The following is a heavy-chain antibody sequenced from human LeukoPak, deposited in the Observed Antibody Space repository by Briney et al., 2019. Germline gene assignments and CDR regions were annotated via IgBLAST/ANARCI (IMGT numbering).Heavy chain of an antibody. D-gene: IGHD3-3*01. CDR2: ISGSGGST. CDR3: AKASTIFGVLRNGMDV. CDR1: GFTFSSYA. J-gene: IGHJ6*02. V-gene: IGHV3-23*01. Sequence: GGSLRLSCAAPGFTFSSYAMSWVRQAPGKGLEWVSTISGSGGSTYYADSVKGRFTMSRDNSKNTLYLQMNSLRAEDTALYYCAKASTIFGVLRNGMDVWGQGTTVTVSS.